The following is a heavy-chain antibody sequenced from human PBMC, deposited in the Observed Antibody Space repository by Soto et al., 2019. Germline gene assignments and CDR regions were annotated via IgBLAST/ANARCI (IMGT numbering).Heavy chain of an antibody. Sequence: QVQLVQSGAEVKKPGASVKVSCKASGYTFTSYGISWVRQAPGQGLEWMGWISAYNGNTNYAQKFQGRVTITADESTSTAYMELSSLRSEDTAVYYCARVSKFVAGPLDVWGQGTTVTVSS. CDR1: GYTFTSYG. CDR3: ARVSKFVAGPLDV. V-gene: IGHV1-18*01. CDR2: ISAYNGNT. J-gene: IGHJ6*02. D-gene: IGHD6-19*01.